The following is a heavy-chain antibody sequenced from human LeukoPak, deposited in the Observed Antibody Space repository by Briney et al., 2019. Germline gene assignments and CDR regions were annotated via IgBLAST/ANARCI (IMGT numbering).Heavy chain of an antibody. CDR2: LSASGGNT. CDR3: ARVPY. CDR1: GFTFTNYA. Sequence: GGSLRLSCAASGFTFTNYAMSWVRQAPGKGLEWVSTLSASGGNTYYADSVKGRFTISRDNSKNTLYLQTNSLRAEDTAVYYCARVPYWGPGSLVTVSS. J-gene: IGHJ4*02. V-gene: IGHV3-23*01.